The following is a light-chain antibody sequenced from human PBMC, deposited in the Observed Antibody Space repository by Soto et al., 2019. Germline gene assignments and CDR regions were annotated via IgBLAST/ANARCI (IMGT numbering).Light chain of an antibody. CDR2: DAS. CDR1: QSISTW. Sequence: DIQMTQSPSTLSASVGDRVTITCRASQSISTWLAWYQQKPGKAPKVLIFDASSLESGVPSRFSGSGSATEFTLTISSLQPDDFATYYCQQLFDSPITFGQGTRLEIK. J-gene: IGKJ5*01. V-gene: IGKV1-5*01. CDR3: QQLFDSPIT.